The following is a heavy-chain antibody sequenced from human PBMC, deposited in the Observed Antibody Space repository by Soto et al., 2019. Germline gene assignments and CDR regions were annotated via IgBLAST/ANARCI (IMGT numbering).Heavy chain of an antibody. CDR1: GGSFSGYY. CDR2: INHSGST. J-gene: IGHJ5*02. Sequence: SETLSLTCAVYGGSFSGYYWSWIRQPPGKGLEWIGEINHSGSTNYNPSLKSRVTISVDTSKNQFSLKLSSVTAADTAVYYCARGLVLEGRTASRSIKPSGYSFPRGGRYWFDPWGQGTLVTVSS. CDR3: ARGLVLEGRTASRSIKPSGYSFPRGGRYWFDP. D-gene: IGHD3-3*01. V-gene: IGHV4-34*01.